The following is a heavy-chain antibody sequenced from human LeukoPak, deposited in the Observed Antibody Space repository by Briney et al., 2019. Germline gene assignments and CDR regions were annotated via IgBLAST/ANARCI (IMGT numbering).Heavy chain of an antibody. CDR1: GFTFSSYG. V-gene: IGHV3-30*03. CDR3: ARDSKALGDAFDI. CDR2: ISYDGSNK. Sequence: GRSLRLSCAASGFTFSSYGMHWVRQAPGKGLEWVAVISYDGSNKYYADSVKGRFTISRDNAKNSLYLQMNSLRAEDTAVYYCARDSKALGDAFDIWGQGTMVTVSS. J-gene: IGHJ3*02.